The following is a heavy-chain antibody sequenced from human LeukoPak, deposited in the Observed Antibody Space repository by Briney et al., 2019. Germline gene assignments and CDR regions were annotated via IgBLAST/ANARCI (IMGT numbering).Heavy chain of an antibody. CDR2: ISYDGTKE. J-gene: IGHJ4*02. CDR1: GFKFRDFD. CDR3: VRDVAF. V-gene: IGHV3-30*03. Sequence: GGSLRLSCKTSGFKFRDFDMDWVRQAPGKGLEWVAHISYDGTKEYYADSVKGRFSISRDNSQDTVYLQLSSLTTEDTARYCCVRDVAFWGQGTLIIVSS.